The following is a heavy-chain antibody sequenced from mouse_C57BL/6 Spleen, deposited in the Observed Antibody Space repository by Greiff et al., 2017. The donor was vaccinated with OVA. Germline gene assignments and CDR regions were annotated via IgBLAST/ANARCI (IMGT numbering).Heavy chain of an antibody. D-gene: IGHD1-1*01. J-gene: IGHJ4*01. CDR2: INPGSGGT. CDR3: ARYYYGSSL. V-gene: IGHV1-54*01. Sequence: QVQLKESGAELVRPGTSVKVSCKASGYAFTNYLIEWVKQRPGQGLEWIGVINPGSGGTNYNEKFKGKATLTADKSSSTAYMQLSSLTSEDSAVYFCARYYYGSSLWGQGTSVTVSS. CDR1: GYAFTNYL.